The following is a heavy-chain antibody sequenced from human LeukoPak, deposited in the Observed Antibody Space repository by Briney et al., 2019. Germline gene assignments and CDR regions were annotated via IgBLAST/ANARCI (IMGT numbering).Heavy chain of an antibody. CDR3: ARSSYDFLTGSPLLNSFDY. V-gene: IGHV1-3*01. D-gene: IGHD3-9*01. Sequence: RASVKVSCKASGYTFTSYYMHWVRQAPRQRLEWMGWVNAGNGKTKYSQKFQGRVTITRDTSASAAYMELNSLRSEDTAVYYCARSSYDFLTGSPLLNSFDYWGQGTLVTVSS. CDR1: GYTFTSYY. CDR2: VNAGNGKT. J-gene: IGHJ4*02.